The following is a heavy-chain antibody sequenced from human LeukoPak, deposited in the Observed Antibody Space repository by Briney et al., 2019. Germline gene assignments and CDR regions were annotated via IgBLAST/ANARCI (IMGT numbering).Heavy chain of an antibody. CDR1: GFIFSTYI. D-gene: IGHD3-22*01. Sequence: GGSPRLSCAASGFIFSTYIMHWVRQAPGKGLEWVAVISYDGRNKYYADSVKGRFTISRENSKNTLYLQMNSLRVEDTAVYYCARGVYYDTSAFPHDYWGQGTLVTVSS. CDR2: ISYDGRNK. J-gene: IGHJ4*02. V-gene: IGHV3-30*04. CDR3: ARGVYYDTSAFPHDY.